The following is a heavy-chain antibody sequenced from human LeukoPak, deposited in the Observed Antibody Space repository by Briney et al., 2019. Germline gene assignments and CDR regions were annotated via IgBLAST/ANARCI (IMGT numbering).Heavy chain of an antibody. Sequence: KPSETLSLTCAVSGYSISSGYYWGWIRQPPGKGLEWIGEINHSGSTNYNPSLKSRVTISVDTSKNQFSLKLSSVTAADTAVYYCARSGYSSSWYVRGWFDPWGQGTLVTVSS. V-gene: IGHV4-38-2*01. CDR2: INHSGST. CDR3: ARSGYSSSWYVRGWFDP. J-gene: IGHJ5*02. CDR1: GYSISSGYY. D-gene: IGHD6-13*01.